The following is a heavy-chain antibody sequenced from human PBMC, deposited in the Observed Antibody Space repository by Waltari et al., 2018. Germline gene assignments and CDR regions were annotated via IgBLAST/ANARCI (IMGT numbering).Heavy chain of an antibody. V-gene: IGHV3-74*01. J-gene: IGHJ4*02. Sequence: EVQLVESGGGLVQPGGSRRLSCAASGFTFSNHWMHWVRQIPGKGLMWVSRINSDGTNIVYADSVRGRFTISKDNAKNTLYLQMNSLSAEDTAVYYCARDVDWGVGALGYWGQGTPVTVS. CDR3: ARDVDWGVGALGY. CDR1: GFTFSNHW. D-gene: IGHD1-26*01. CDR2: INSDGTNI.